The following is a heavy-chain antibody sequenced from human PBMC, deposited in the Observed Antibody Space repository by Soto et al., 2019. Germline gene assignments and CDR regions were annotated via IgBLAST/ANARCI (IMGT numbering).Heavy chain of an antibody. J-gene: IGHJ5*02. CDR3: ARAGAYYDFWSGSSNWFDP. CDR1: GGTFSSYA. CDR2: IIPIFGTA. V-gene: IGHV1-69*01. Sequence: QVQLVQSGAEVKKPGSSVKVSCKASGGTFSSYAISWVRQAPGQGLEWMGGIIPIFGTANYAQKFQGRVTMTADESTSTDYMELSSLRSEATAVYYCARAGAYYDFWSGSSNWFDPWGQGTLVTVSS. D-gene: IGHD3-3*01.